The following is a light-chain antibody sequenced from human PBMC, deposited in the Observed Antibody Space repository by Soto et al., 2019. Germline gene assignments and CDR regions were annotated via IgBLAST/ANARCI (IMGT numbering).Light chain of an antibody. Sequence: EIVLTQSPVTRSLSPGERATLSCRASQSFTTYLAWYQQKPGRAPRLLIYDASSRATGIPARFSGSGSGTDFTLTISSLEPEDFAVYYCQQRSNWPSTFGGGTKVEIK. CDR2: DAS. CDR1: QSFTTY. CDR3: QQRSNWPST. J-gene: IGKJ4*01. V-gene: IGKV3-11*01.